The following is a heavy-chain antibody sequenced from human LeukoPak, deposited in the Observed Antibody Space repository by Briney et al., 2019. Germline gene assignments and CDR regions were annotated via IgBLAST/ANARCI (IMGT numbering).Heavy chain of an antibody. CDR2: TYTGGNS. V-gene: IGHV3-53*01. J-gene: IGHJ3*02. CDR3: ARGGRGSAAVVAPRSFDI. D-gene: IGHD3-22*01. Sequence: HAGGSLRLSCEAPGFTVSSTHMVWVRQAPGKGLEWVSVTYTGGNSYYAGSVQGRFIISRDISKNTLYLQMNNLRAEDSALYYCARGGRGSAAVVAPRSFDIWGQGTMVTVSS. CDR1: GFTVSSTH.